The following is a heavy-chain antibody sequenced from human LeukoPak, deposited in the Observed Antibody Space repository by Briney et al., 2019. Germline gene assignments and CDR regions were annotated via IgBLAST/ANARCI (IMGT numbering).Heavy chain of an antibody. J-gene: IGHJ4*02. D-gene: IGHD3-9*01. Sequence: GASVKVFCKASGYTFTGYYMHWVRQAPGQGLEWMGRINPNSGGTNYAQKFQGRVTMTRDTSISTAYMELSRLRSDDTAVYYCTRVSYGILTGYQQKYYFDYWGQGTLVTVSS. CDR1: GYTFTGYY. CDR2: INPNSGGT. CDR3: TRVSYGILTGYQQKYYFDY. V-gene: IGHV1-2*06.